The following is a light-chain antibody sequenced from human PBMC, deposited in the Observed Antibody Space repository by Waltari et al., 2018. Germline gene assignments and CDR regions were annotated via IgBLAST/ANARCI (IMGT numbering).Light chain of an antibody. CDR2: DAS. CDR1: QSITTN. J-gene: IGKJ5*01. Sequence: EVVMTQSPATLSLSPGERATISCRASQSITTNLAWYQHKPGQAPRLLIYDASTRATSVPARFSGSGSGTEFTLTISSLQSEDFAVYYCQQYNRWPPITFGQGTRLAIK. CDR3: QQYNRWPPIT. V-gene: IGKV3-15*01.